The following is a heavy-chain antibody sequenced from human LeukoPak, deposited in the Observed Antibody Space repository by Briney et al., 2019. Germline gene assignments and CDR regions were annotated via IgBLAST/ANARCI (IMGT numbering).Heavy chain of an antibody. D-gene: IGHD6-19*01. CDR2: ISSSGSTI. CDR1: GFTFSSYE. Sequence: GGSLRLSCAASGFTFSSYEMNWVRQAPEKGLEWVSYISSSGSTIYYADSVKGRFTISRDNAKSSLFLQINSLRAEDTAVYYCASDGYTSGWLGTFDYWGQGTLVTVSS. J-gene: IGHJ4*02. CDR3: ASDGYTSGWLGTFDY. V-gene: IGHV3-48*03.